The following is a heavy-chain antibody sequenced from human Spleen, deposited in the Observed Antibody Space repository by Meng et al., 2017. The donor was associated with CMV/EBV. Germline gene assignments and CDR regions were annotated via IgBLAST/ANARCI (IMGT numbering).Heavy chain of an antibody. V-gene: IGHV3-30*02. CDR3: AKDGAAIVLVPAAPLAS. D-gene: IGHD2-2*01. J-gene: IGHJ5*02. CDR2: IRNDGDAT. Sequence: GGSLRLSCAASGFTFSSYGMHWVRQAPGKGLEWVAFIRNDGDATYYADSVKGRFIISRDNSQNTLYLQMRSLRPEDTAVYYCAKDGAAIVLVPAAPLASWGQGTLVTVSS. CDR1: GFTFSSYG.